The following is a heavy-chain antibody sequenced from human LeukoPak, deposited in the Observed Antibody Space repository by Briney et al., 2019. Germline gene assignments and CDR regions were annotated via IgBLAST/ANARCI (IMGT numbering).Heavy chain of an antibody. J-gene: IGHJ5*02. Sequence: KPSETLSLTCTVSGGSISSYYWSWIRQPPGKGLEWIGYIYYSGSTNYNPSLKSRVTISVDTSNNQFSLKLSPVTAADTAVYYCARWYISGWYWFDPWGQGTLVTVSS. CDR3: ARWYISGWYWFDP. V-gene: IGHV4-59*01. CDR2: IYYSGST. CDR1: GGSISSYY. D-gene: IGHD6-19*01.